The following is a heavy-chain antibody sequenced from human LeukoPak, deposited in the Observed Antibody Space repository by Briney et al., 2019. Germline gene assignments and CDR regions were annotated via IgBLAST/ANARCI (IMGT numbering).Heavy chain of an antibody. J-gene: IGHJ6*03. V-gene: IGHV3-23*01. Sequence: GGSLRLSCAASGFTFSSYAMSWVRQAPGKGLEWVSAISGSGGSTYCADSVKGRFTISRDNSKNTLYLQMNSLRAEDTAVYYCAKGTKRWLQSYYYYYMDVWGKGTTVTVSS. CDR3: AKGTKRWLQSYYYYYMDV. CDR1: GFTFSSYA. CDR2: ISGSGGST. D-gene: IGHD5-24*01.